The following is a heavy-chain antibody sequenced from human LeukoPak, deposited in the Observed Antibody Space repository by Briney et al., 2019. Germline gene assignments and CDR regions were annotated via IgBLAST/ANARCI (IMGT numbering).Heavy chain of an antibody. Sequence: GGSLRLSCAASGFTFSTYGMHWVRQAPGKGLEWVAFIRYDGSNKYYADSVKGRFTTSRDNPKNTLHLQMNSLRAEDTAVYYCAKIGEYCSGGSCYSYYFDYWGQGTLVTASS. J-gene: IGHJ4*02. D-gene: IGHD2-15*01. CDR3: AKIGEYCSGGSCYSYYFDY. CDR2: IRYDGSNK. CDR1: GFTFSTYG. V-gene: IGHV3-30*02.